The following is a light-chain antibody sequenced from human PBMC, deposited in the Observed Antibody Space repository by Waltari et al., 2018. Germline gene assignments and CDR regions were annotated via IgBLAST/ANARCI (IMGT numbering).Light chain of an antibody. Sequence: EIELTQSPATLSLSPGERATLSGRANESVSSYLAWYQQKPGQAPRLLIYDASNRAAGIPARFSGSGYGTDFTLTISSLEPEDFAIYYCQQRTNWVTTFGQGTRLDIK. CDR2: DAS. J-gene: IGKJ5*01. V-gene: IGKV3-11*01. CDR1: ESVSSY. CDR3: QQRTNWVTT.